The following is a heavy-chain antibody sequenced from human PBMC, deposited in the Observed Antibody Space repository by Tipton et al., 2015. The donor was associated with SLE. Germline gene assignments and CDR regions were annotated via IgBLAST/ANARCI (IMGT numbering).Heavy chain of an antibody. J-gene: IGHJ3*02. CDR3: ATSWGTNGVCYWGCGAFDI. V-gene: IGHV4-39*07. CDR1: GGSISSSSYY. Sequence: TLSLTCTVSGGSISSSSYYWGWIRQPPGKGLEWIGTIYYSGSTYYNPSLKSRVTISVDTSKNQFSLKLSSVTAADTAVYYCATSWGTNGVCYWGCGAFDIWGQGTMVTVSS. CDR2: IYYSGST. D-gene: IGHD2-8*01.